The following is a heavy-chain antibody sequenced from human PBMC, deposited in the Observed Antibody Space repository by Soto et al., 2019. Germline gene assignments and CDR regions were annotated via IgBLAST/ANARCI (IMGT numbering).Heavy chain of an antibody. Sequence: EVQLLESGGGLVQPGGSLRLSCAASGFTFSSYAMRWVRQAPVKGLEWVSAISGSGDSTYYADSVKGRFTISRDNSKNTLYLQMNSLRAEETAVYYCARRGSGSYYDYWGEGPLVTVSS. CDR1: GFTFSSYA. CDR3: ARRGSGSYYDY. J-gene: IGHJ4*02. V-gene: IGHV3-23*01. CDR2: ISGSGDST. D-gene: IGHD1-26*01.